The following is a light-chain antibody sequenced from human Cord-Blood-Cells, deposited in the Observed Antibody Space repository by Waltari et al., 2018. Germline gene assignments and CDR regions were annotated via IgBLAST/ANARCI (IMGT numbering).Light chain of an antibody. J-gene: IGLJ3*02. Sequence: QAGLTQPPSVSKGLRQTATLPCTGNSNNVGNQGAAWLQKHQGHPPTLLSYRNNNRPSGISERLSASRSGNTASLTITGLQPEDEADYYCSAWDSSLSAWVFGGGTKLTVL. CDR3: SAWDSSLSAWV. V-gene: IGLV10-54*01. CDR1: SNNVGNQG. CDR2: RNN.